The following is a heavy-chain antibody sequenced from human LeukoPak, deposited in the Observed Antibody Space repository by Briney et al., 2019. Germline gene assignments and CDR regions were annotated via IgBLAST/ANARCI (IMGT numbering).Heavy chain of an antibody. V-gene: IGHV1-18*01. Sequence: ASVKVSCKASGYTFTSYGISWVRQAPGQGLEWMGWISTYNGNTNYAQKLQGRVTMTTDTSTSTAYMELRSLRSDDTAVYYCARARSSGRRGDNWFDPWGQGTLVTVSS. CDR3: ARARSSGRRGDNWFDP. J-gene: IGHJ5*02. CDR2: ISTYNGNT. CDR1: GYTFTSYG. D-gene: IGHD6-19*01.